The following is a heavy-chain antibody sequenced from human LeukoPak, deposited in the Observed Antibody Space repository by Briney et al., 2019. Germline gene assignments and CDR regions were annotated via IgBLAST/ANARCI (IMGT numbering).Heavy chain of an antibody. D-gene: IGHD3-22*01. J-gene: IGHJ6*02. V-gene: IGHV4-59*01. CDR2: VYYSGIT. CDR1: GGSISSDY. CDR3: ARDLLYYYDSSGYSHYYYYYSMDV. Sequence: SETLSLTCTVSGGSISSDYWSWIRQPPGKGLEWIGYVYYSGITNYNPSLKSRVTISVDTSKNQFSLKLSSVTAADTAVYYCARDLLYYYDSSGYSHYYYYYSMDVWGQGTTVTVSS.